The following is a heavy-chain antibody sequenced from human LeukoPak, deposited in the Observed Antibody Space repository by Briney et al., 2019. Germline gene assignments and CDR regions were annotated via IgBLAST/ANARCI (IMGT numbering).Heavy chain of an antibody. CDR2: IWYDGSNK. V-gene: IGHV3-33*01. J-gene: IGHJ4*02. Sequence: PGRSLRLSCAASGFTFSGDGVHRVRQAPGEGLEWVADIWYDGSNKYSAHSVKGRFTLSRDNSKNTLYLQMNRLRAEDTAVYYCASGEAWLMGATEFDYWGQGTLVTVSS. CDR1: GFTFSGDG. CDR3: ASGEAWLMGATEFDY. D-gene: IGHD1-26*01.